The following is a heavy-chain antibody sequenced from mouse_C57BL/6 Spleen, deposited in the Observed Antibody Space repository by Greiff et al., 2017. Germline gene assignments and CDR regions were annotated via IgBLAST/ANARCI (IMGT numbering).Heavy chain of an antibody. CDR2: IYPGDGDT. Sequence: QVQLQQSGPELVKPGASVKISCKASGYAFSSSWMNWVKQRPGKGLEWIGRIYPGDGDTNYNGKFKGKATLTADKSSSTAYMQLSSLTSEYSAVYFCSRSYYGSSFAYWGQGTLVTVSA. D-gene: IGHD1-1*01. J-gene: IGHJ3*01. CDR1: GYAFSSSW. CDR3: SRSYYGSSFAY. V-gene: IGHV1-82*01.